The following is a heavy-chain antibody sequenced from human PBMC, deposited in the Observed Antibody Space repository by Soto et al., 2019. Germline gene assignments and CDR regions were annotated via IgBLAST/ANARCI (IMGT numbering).Heavy chain of an antibody. V-gene: IGHV3-23*01. CDR2: ISATGTTT. J-gene: IGHJ4*02. CDR3: ATYSSPFDY. D-gene: IGHD6-13*01. CDR1: EFSFSSYA. Sequence: EVQLMESGGGLVQPGGSLRLCCAASEFSFSSYALTWVRQAPGKGLEWVSAISATGTTTYYADSVKGRFTISRDNSKRTLFLQMDSLSPEDTAVYYCATYSSPFDYWGQGTLVTVSS.